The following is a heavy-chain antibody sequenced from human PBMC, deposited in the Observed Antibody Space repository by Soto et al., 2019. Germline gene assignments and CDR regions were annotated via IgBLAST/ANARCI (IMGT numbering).Heavy chain of an antibody. CDR1: GFTFSSYA. J-gene: IGHJ4*02. CDR2: VSIGGST. V-gene: IGHV3-23*01. D-gene: IGHD2-15*01. Sequence: GGSLRLSCAASGFTFSSYAMGWVRQGPGKGLEWVAVVSIGGSTHYADSVRGRFTISRGNSKNTLSLQMNSLTAEDTAVYFCAKRRGAGGHFDYWGQGALVTVSS. CDR3: AKRRGAGGHFDY.